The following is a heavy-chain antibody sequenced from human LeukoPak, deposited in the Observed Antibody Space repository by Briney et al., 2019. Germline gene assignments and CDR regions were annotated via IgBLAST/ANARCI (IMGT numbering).Heavy chain of an antibody. CDR1: GFTVSSNY. Sequence: GGSLRLSCAASGFTVSSNYMSWVRQAPGKGLEWVSVIYSGGSTYYADSVKGRFTISRDNSKNTLYLQMNSPRAEDTAVYYCARAWFGAHEAYFDYWGQGTLVTVSS. CDR3: ARAWFGAHEAYFDY. CDR2: IYSGGST. J-gene: IGHJ4*02. D-gene: IGHD3-10*01. V-gene: IGHV3-53*01.